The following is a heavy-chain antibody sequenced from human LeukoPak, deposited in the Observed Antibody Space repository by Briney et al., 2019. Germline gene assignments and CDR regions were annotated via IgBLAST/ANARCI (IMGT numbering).Heavy chain of an antibody. CDR1: GGTFSSYA. V-gene: IGHV1-69*05. J-gene: IGHJ6*03. CDR2: IIPIFGTA. CDR3: ARDGSGSYAFYYYYYMDV. D-gene: IGHD3-10*01. Sequence: ASVKVSCKASGGTFSSYAISWVRQAPGQGLEWMGRIIPIFGTANYAQKLQGRVTMTTDTSTSTAYMELRGLRSDDTAVYYCARDGSGSYAFYYYYYMDVWGKGTTVTVSS.